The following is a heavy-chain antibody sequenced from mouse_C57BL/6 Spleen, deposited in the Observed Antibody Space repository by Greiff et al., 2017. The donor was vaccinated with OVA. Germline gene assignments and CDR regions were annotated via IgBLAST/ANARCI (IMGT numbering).Heavy chain of an antibody. CDR1: GYTFTSYW. J-gene: IGHJ1*03. Sequence: QVQLKQPGAELVRPGSSVKLSCKASGYTFTSYWMHWVKQRPIQGLEWIGNIDPSDSETHYNQKFKDKATLTVDKSSSTAYMQLSSLTSEDSAVYYCAREGWLLRHFEVWGTGTTVTVSS. V-gene: IGHV1-52*01. CDR3: AREGWLLRHFEV. CDR2: IDPSDSET. D-gene: IGHD2-3*01.